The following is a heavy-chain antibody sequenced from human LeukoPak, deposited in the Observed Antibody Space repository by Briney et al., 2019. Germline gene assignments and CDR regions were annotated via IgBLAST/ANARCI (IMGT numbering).Heavy chain of an antibody. CDR3: AKARRWLQTYYFDY. V-gene: IGHV3-23*01. CDR1: GFTFSDYY. CDR2: ISGSGGST. J-gene: IGHJ4*02. Sequence: GGSLRLSCSASGFTFSDYYMSWVRQAPGKGLEWVSAISGSGGSTYYADSVKGRFTISRDNSKNTLYLQMNSLRAEDTAVYYCAKARRWLQTYYFDYWGQGTLVTVSS. D-gene: IGHD5-24*01.